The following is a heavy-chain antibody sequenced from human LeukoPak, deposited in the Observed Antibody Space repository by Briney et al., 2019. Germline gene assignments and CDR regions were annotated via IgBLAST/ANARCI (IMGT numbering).Heavy chain of an antibody. CDR3: SRESWSYASKFHY. J-gene: IGHJ4*02. V-gene: IGHV4-4*02. CDR1: GDSISSNYW. CDR2: ILQSGST. Sequence: SGTLSLTCAVSGDSISSNYWWSWVRQSPGKGLEWIGEILQSGSTNYNPSLRSRVTISIDKSKNQFSPNLSSVTAADTAVYYWSRESWSYASKFHYWGQGTLVTVSS. D-gene: IGHD3-16*01.